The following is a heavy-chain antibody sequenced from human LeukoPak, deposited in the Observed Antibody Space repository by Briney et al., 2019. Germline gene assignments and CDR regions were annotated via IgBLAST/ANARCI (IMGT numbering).Heavy chain of an antibody. Sequence: ASVKVSCKASGYTFTGYYMHWVRQAPGQGLEWMGWINPNSGGTNYAQKFQGRVTMTRDTSISTAYMELSRLRSDDSAVYYCARGLLVPAAPFDYWGQGTLVTVSS. J-gene: IGHJ4*02. CDR3: ARGLLVPAAPFDY. CDR1: GYTFTGYY. D-gene: IGHD2-2*01. CDR2: INPNSGGT. V-gene: IGHV1-2*02.